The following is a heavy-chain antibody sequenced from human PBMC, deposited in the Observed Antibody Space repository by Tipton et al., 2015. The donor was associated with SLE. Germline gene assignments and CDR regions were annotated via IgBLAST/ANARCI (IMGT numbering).Heavy chain of an antibody. D-gene: IGHD1-26*01. CDR2: IIPIFGRT. Sequence: QVQLVQSGAEVKKPGSSVKVSCKASGGTFNSYVVSWVRQAPGQGLEWMGRIIPIFGRTNYAQRFQGRVTITTDESTNTAYMELSSLGSEDTAVYYCARQEVGAAAFGYGGQGTLVTVSS. CDR3: ARQEVGAAAFGY. J-gene: IGHJ4*02. V-gene: IGHV1-69*18. CDR1: GGTFNSYV.